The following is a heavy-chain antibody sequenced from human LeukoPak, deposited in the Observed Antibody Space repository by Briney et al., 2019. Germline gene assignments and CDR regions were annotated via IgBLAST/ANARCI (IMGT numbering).Heavy chain of an antibody. J-gene: IGHJ4*02. CDR3: ARRSLSSPFDY. CDR1: GGSISSYY. D-gene: IGHD6-6*01. CDR2: IYYSGST. Sequence: SETLSLACTVSGGSISSYYWSWIRQPPGKGLEWIGYIYYSGSTNYDPSLKSRVTISVDTSKNQFSLKLSSVTAADTAVYYCARRSLSSPFDYWGQGTLVTVSS. V-gene: IGHV4-59*01.